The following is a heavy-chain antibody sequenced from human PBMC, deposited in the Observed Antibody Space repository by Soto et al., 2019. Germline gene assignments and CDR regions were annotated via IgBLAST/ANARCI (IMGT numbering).Heavy chain of an antibody. CDR3: AKSIVDYYYYGMDV. D-gene: IGHD2-21*01. CDR2: ISSSSSYI. V-gene: IGHV3-21*01. Sequence: VGSLRLSCAASGFTFSSYSMNWVRQAPGKGLEWVSSISSSSSYIYYADSVKGRFTISRDNAKNSLYLQMNSLRAEDTAVYYCAKSIVDYYYYGMDVWGQGTTVTVSS. CDR1: GFTFSSYS. J-gene: IGHJ6*02.